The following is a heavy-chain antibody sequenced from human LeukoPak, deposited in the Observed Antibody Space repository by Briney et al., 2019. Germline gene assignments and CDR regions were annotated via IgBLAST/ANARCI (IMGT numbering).Heavy chain of an antibody. CDR3: ARSRGSRDYYMDV. D-gene: IGHD6-25*01. Sequence: ASVKVSCKASGYTFTSYYMHWVRQAPGQGLEWMGIINPSGGSTSYAQKFQGRVTMTRDTSISTAYMELSRLRSDGTAVYYCARSRGSRDYYMDVWGKGTTVTVSS. J-gene: IGHJ6*03. CDR2: INPSGGST. V-gene: IGHV1-46*01. CDR1: GYTFTSYY.